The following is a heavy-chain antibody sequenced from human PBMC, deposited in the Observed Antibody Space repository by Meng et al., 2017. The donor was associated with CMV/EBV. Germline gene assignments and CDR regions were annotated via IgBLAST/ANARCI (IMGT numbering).Heavy chain of an antibody. CDR3: ARGHRRGVVATPFDY. D-gene: IGHD5-12*01. V-gene: IGHV4-34*01. CDR1: GGSFSGYY. CDR2: INHSGST. Sequence: SETLSLTCAVYGGSFSGYYWSWIRQPPGKGLEWIGEINHSGSTNYSPSLKSRVTISVDTSKNQFSLKLSSVTAADTAVYYCARGHRRGVVATPFDYWGQGTLVTVSS. J-gene: IGHJ4*02.